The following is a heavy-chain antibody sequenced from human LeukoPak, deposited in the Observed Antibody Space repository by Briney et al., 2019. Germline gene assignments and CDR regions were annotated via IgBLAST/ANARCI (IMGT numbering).Heavy chain of an antibody. Sequence: SETLSLTCTVSGGSISVNSYYCAWIRQAPGRGLEWIGSVYSSGRTDYNPSLKSRVTISVDKSKNQFSLKLSSVTAADTAVYYCARENYDSSGYYFDYWGQGTLVTVSS. CDR1: GGSISVNSYY. CDR3: ARENYDSSGYYFDY. CDR2: VYSSGRT. D-gene: IGHD3-22*01. V-gene: IGHV4-39*07. J-gene: IGHJ4*02.